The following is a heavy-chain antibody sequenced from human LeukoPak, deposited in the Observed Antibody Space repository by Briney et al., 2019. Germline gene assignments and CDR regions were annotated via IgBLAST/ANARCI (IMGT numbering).Heavy chain of an antibody. CDR1: GGSISSYY. D-gene: IGHD2-2*01. CDR2: IYYSGST. CDR3: ARAFSYALAPDY. Sequence: HSAPLSLPCPVSGGSISSYYWSWIRQPPGKGLEWIGYIYYSGSTNYNPSLKSRVTISVDTSKNQFSLKLSSVTAADTAVYYCARAFSYALAPDYWGQGTLVTVSS. J-gene: IGHJ4*02. V-gene: IGHV4-59*01.